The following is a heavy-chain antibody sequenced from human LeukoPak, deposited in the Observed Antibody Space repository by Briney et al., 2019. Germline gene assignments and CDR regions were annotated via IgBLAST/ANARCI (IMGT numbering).Heavy chain of an antibody. CDR3: AKLLLPGAQYYFDY. CDR2: ISGTGGTT. J-gene: IGHJ4*02. D-gene: IGHD1-14*01. Sequence: GGSLRLSCAASGFTFSSYGMSWVRQAPGKGLEWVSAISGTGGTTYYADSVKGRFTISRDNSKSTLYLQMNSLRAEDTAVYYCAKLLLPGAQYYFDYWGQGTLVTVSS. V-gene: IGHV3-23*01. CDR1: GFTFSSYG.